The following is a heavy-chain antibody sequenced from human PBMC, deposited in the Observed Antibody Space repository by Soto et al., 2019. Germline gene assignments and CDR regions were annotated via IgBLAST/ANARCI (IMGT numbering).Heavy chain of an antibody. D-gene: IGHD6-6*01. CDR1: GFTFSSFG. J-gene: IGHJ6*03. CDR3: VRDLNPNIAAQSYMDV. V-gene: IGHV3-33*01. Sequence: QEQLVESGGGVVQPGRSLRLSCAPSGFTFSSFGMHWVRQAPGKGLEWVAVIWYDGSNKYYADSVKGRYTISRDNSKNTLYLQMNSMRAEDTAVYYCVRDLNPNIAAQSYMDVWGKGTTVTVSS. CDR2: IWYDGSNK.